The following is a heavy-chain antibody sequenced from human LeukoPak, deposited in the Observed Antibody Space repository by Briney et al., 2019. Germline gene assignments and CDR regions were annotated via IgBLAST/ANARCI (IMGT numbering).Heavy chain of an antibody. CDR2: INPNSGGT. CDR1: GYTFTGYY. J-gene: IGHJ4*02. Sequence: ASVKVSCKASGYTFTGYYMHWVRQAPGQGLEWMGWINPNSGGTNYAQKFQGWVTMTRDTSISTAYMELSSLRSEDTAVYYCARATAAVPDYWGQGTLVTVSS. V-gene: IGHV1-2*04. CDR3: ARATAAVPDY. D-gene: IGHD6-25*01.